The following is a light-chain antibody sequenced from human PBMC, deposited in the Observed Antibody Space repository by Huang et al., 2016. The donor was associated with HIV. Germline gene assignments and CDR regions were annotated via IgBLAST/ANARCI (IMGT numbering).Light chain of an antibody. J-gene: IGKJ2*01. CDR3: QQYYTIPYT. Sequence: DIVMTQSPDSLALSLGERTTINCKSSQTVLYSSNNRNYLTWYQQKPGQPPKLIIYWASTRQSGVPDRFSGSGSETHFNLTSSSLQAEDAAFYYCQQYYTIPYTFGQGTKLEI. CDR2: WAS. V-gene: IGKV4-1*01. CDR1: QTVLYSSNNRNY.